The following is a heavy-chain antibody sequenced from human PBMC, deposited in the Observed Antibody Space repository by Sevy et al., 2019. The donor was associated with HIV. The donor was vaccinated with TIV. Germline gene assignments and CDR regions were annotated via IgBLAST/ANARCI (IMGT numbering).Heavy chain of an antibody. CDR2: IRYDGSNK. D-gene: IGHD3-22*01. Sequence: GESLKISCAASGFTFSSYGMHWVRQAPGKGLEWVAFIRYDGSNKYYADSVKGRFTISRDNSKNTLYLQMNSLRAEDTAVYYCAKEGGFTMIVFYYMDVWGKGTTVTVSS. CDR1: GFTFSSYG. J-gene: IGHJ6*03. V-gene: IGHV3-30*02. CDR3: AKEGGFTMIVFYYMDV.